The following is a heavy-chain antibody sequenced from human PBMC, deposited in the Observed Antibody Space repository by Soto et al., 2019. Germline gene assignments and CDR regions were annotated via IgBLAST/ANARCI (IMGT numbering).Heavy chain of an antibody. CDR1: GGSISSGGYY. Sequence: SETLSLTCTVSGGSISSGGYYWSWIRQHPGKGLEWIGYIYYSGSTYYNPSLKSRVTISVDTSKNQFSLKLSSVTAADTAVYYCARNVPSSSWYVDYWGQGTLVTAPQ. J-gene: IGHJ4*02. CDR3: ARNVPSSSWYVDY. D-gene: IGHD6-13*01. V-gene: IGHV4-31*02. CDR2: IYYSGST.